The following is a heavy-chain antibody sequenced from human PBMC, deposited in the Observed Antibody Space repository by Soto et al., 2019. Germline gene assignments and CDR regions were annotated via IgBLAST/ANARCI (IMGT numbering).Heavy chain of an antibody. D-gene: IGHD3-3*01. CDR3: TTKNPVRFLEWPPTPVYYYYGMDV. CDR2: IKSTTDGGTT. V-gene: IGHV3-15*01. J-gene: IGHJ6*02. Sequence: EVQLVESGGGLVKPGGSLRLSCAASGFTFSNAWMSWVRQAPGKGLEWVGRIKSTTDGGTTDYAAPVKGRFTISRDDSKNPLYLQMNSLKTEDKAVYYCTTKNPVRFLEWPPTPVYYYYGMDVWGQGTTVTVSS. CDR1: GFTFSNAW.